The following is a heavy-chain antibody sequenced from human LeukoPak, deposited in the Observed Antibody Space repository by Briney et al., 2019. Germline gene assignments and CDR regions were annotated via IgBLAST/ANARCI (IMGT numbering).Heavy chain of an antibody. D-gene: IGHD2-21*01. Sequence: GSLRLSCAASGFTVSCNYMSWVRQAPGKGLEWVSVIYSGGSTFYADSVKGRFTISRDNLKNTLYLQMNSLRAEDTAVYYCARGGSGDIFDIWGQGTMVTVSS. V-gene: IGHV3-53*01. CDR2: IYSGGST. CDR3: ARGGSGDIFDI. J-gene: IGHJ3*02. CDR1: GFTVSCNY.